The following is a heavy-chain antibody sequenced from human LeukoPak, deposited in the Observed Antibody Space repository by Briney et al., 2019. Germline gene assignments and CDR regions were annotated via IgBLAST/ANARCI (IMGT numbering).Heavy chain of an antibody. D-gene: IGHD3-3*01. Sequence: SETLPLTCAVYGGSFSGYYWSWIRQPPGKGLEWIGEINHSGSTNYNPSLKSRVTISVDTSKNQFSLKLSSVTAADTAVYYCARELRFLERWFDPWGQGTLVTVSS. CDR2: INHSGST. CDR1: GGSFSGYY. J-gene: IGHJ5*02. V-gene: IGHV4-34*01. CDR3: ARELRFLERWFDP.